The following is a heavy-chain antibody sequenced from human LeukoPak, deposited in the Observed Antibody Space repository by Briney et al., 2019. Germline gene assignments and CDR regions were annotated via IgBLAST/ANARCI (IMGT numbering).Heavy chain of an antibody. Sequence: GASVKVSCKASGGTFSSYAISWVRQAPGQGLEWMGGIIPIFGTVNYAQKFQGRVTITADESTSTAYMELSSLRSEDTAVYYCARGVQGVIITGWGQGTLVTVPS. CDR2: IIPIFGTV. D-gene: IGHD3-10*01. CDR3: ARGVQGVIITG. J-gene: IGHJ4*02. CDR1: GGTFSSYA. V-gene: IGHV1-69*13.